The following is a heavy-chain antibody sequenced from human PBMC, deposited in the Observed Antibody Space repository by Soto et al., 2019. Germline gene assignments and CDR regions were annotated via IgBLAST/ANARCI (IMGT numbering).Heavy chain of an antibody. CDR2: INPSGGST. J-gene: IGHJ4*02. D-gene: IGHD3-22*01. V-gene: IGHV1-46*01. CDR3: ARGYYYDSSGYPQFDY. Sequence: ASVKVSCKASGYTFTSYYMHWVRQAPGQGLEWMGIINPSGGSTSYAQKFQGRVTMTRDTSTSTVYMELSSLRSEDTAVYYCARGYYYDSSGYPQFDYWGQGTLVTVSS. CDR1: GYTFTSYY.